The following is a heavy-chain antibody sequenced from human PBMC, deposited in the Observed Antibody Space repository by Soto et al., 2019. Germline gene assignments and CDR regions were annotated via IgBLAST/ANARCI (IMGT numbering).Heavy chain of an antibody. V-gene: IGHV4-39*01. Sequence: QLQLQESGPGLVKTSETLSLTCTVSGGSISSSSYYWGWIRQPPGKGLEWIGTIFYSGNTYYNPSLKSRVTISVDTSKNQFSLKLTSVTAADTAVYYCARHNGGLRPNFDYWGQGTLVTVSS. CDR3: ARHNGGLRPNFDY. CDR2: IFYSGNT. J-gene: IGHJ4*02. CDR1: GGSISSSSYY. D-gene: IGHD2-8*01.